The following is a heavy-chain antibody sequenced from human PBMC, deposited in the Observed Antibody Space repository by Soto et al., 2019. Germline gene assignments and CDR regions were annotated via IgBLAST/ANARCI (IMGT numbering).Heavy chain of an antibody. J-gene: IGHJ4*02. CDR2: IIPIFGTA. CDR1: GGTFSSYC. Sequence: GASVKVSCQAFGGTFSSYCISWVGQAPGQGIEGMGGIIPIFGTANYAQKFQGRVTITADKSTSTAYMELSSVRSEGTAVYYCARAGYSSGWYSDYWGQGTLVTVSS. CDR3: ARAGYSSGWYSDY. D-gene: IGHD6-19*01. V-gene: IGHV1-69*06.